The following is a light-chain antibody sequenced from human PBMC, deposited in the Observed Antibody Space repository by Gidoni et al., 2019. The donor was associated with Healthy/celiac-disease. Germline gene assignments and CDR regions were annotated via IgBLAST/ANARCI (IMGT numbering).Light chain of an antibody. J-gene: IGLJ3*02. V-gene: IGLV1-47*01. CDR2: RNN. CDR1: SSNIGSNY. CDR3: AAWDDGLSAPCV. Sequence: QSVLTQPPSASGNPGQRVTISCSGSSSNIGSNYVYWYQQLPGTAPKLLIYRNNQRPSGVPDRFSGSKSGTSASLAIRGLRSEDEADYYCAAWDDGLSAPCVFGGGTKLTVL.